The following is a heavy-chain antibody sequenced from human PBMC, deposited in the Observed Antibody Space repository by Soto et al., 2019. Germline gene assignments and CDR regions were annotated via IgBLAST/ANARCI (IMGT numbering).Heavy chain of an antibody. CDR3: AKGGRQWLVTSDFNY. CDR2: VSHDGRNT. V-gene: IGHV3-30*18. J-gene: IGHJ4*02. Sequence: VQLVESGAGVVQPGRSLRLSCAASGFTFSDYAMHWVRQAPGKGLEWVAVVSHDGRNTHYADSVKGRFTISRDSSKNTVSLKMTSLTAEDTAVNYCAKGGRQWLVTSDFNYWGQGDLVTVSS. CDR1: GFTFSDYA. D-gene: IGHD6-19*01.